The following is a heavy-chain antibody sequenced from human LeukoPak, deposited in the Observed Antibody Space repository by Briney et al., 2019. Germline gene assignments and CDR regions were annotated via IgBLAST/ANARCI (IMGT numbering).Heavy chain of an antibody. D-gene: IGHD3-10*02. CDR2: ITSSSSYI. CDR1: GFTFSSYN. CDR3: AELGITMIGGV. V-gene: IGHV3-21*01. J-gene: IGHJ6*04. Sequence: TGGSLRLSCAASGFTFSSYNMNWVRQAPGKGLEWVSSITSSSSYIYYADSVKGRFTISRDNAKNSLYLQMNSLRAEDTAVYYCAELGITMIGGVWGKGTTVTISS.